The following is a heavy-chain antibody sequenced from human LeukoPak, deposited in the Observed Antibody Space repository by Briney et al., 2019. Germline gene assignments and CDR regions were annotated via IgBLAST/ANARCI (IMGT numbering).Heavy chain of an antibody. CDR2: ISAYNGNT. V-gene: IGHV1-18*01. D-gene: IGHD3-9*01. J-gene: IGHJ4*02. Sequence: ASVKVSCKASGYTFTNYGISWVRQAPGQGLEWMGWISAYNGNTNYAQKLQGRVTMTEDTSTDTAYMELSSLRSEDTAVYYCATNYDILTGYYYWGQGTLVTVSS. CDR3: ATNYDILTGYYY. CDR1: GYTFTNYG.